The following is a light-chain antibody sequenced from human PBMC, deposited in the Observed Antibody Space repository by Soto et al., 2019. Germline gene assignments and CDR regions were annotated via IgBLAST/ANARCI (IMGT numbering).Light chain of an antibody. Sequence: PGERATLSCRASQSVSRNSLAWYQQQPGQAPRLLIYGASSRATDIPDRFSGSGFGTDFTLIVSRLEPEDFAVYFCQQYGTSPPTFGPGTKVDIK. CDR1: QSVSRNS. V-gene: IGKV3-20*01. CDR3: QQYGTSPPT. CDR2: GAS. J-gene: IGKJ3*01.